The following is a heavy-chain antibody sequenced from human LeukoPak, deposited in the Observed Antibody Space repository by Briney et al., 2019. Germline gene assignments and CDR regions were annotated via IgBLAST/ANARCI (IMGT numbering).Heavy chain of an antibody. CDR3: ARHLGLMTNLQY. CDR1: GGSISRYY. D-gene: IGHD3-16*01. V-gene: IGHV4-59*08. CDR2: IDHNGRT. Sequence: SETLSLTCTVSGGSISRYYWSWIRLPPGKGLEYIGCIDHNGRTNYSPSLQSRATMSVDTSKNQFYLNLTSVAAADTAVYYCARHLGLMTNLQYWGPGTLITVSS. J-gene: IGHJ1*01.